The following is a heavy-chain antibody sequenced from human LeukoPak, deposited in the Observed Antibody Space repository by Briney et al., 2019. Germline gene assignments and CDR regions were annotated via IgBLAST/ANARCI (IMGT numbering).Heavy chain of an antibody. Sequence: GGSLRLSCAASGFTVSSNYMSWVRQAPGKGLEWVSVIYSGGSTYYADFVKGRFSISRVNSKNTLYLQMNSLRAEDTAVYYCARAAPYSGDDYSDYWGQGTLVTVSS. V-gene: IGHV3-53*01. CDR1: GFTVSSNY. D-gene: IGHD5-12*01. J-gene: IGHJ4*02. CDR3: ARAAPYSGDDYSDY. CDR2: IYSGGST.